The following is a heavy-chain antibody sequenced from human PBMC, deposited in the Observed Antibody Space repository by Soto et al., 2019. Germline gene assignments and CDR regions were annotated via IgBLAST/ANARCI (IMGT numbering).Heavy chain of an antibody. CDR2: IHSDGSST. Sequence: PGGSLRLSCAASGFTFSNYWMHWVRQAPGQGLVWVSHIHSDGSSTTYADSVKGRFTISRDNAKNTLYLQMNSLRAEDTAVYYCARGDKGVFDLWGQGTTVTVSS. J-gene: IGHJ3*01. CDR1: GFTFSNYW. CDR3: ARGDKGVFDL. D-gene: IGHD2-21*02. V-gene: IGHV3-74*01.